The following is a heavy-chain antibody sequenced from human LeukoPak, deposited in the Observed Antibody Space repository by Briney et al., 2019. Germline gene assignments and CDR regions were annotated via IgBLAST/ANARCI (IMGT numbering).Heavy chain of an antibody. J-gene: IGHJ4*02. D-gene: IGHD2-15*01. V-gene: IGHV3-74*01. CDR1: GFTFNSHW. CDR2: ISSDGRDT. CDR3: ARCSYSGGSCPDY. Sequence: GGSLRLSCAASGFTFNSHWMHWVRQAPGKGLVWLSRISSDGRDTGYADSVKGRFTTSRDNAKNTLYLQVNSLRAEDTAVYYCARCSYSGGSCPDYWGQGTLVTVSS.